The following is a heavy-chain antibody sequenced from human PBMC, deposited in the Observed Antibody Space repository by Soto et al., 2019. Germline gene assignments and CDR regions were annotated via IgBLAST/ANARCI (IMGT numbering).Heavy chain of an antibody. D-gene: IGHD3-10*01. CDR2: INTDGSST. J-gene: IGHJ4*02. CDR3: AKRGVDTFGLSY. V-gene: IGHV3-74*01. Sequence: VQLVESGGGLVQPGGSLRLSCAVSGFTFSSCWMHWVRQAPGEGLVWVSRINTDGSSTSYADSVKGRFTISRDNAKNTLYLQMNSLRVEDTAMYYCAKRGVDTFGLSYWCQGTLVTVSS. CDR1: GFTFSSCW.